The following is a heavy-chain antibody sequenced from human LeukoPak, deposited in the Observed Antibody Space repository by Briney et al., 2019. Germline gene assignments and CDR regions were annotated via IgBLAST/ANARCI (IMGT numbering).Heavy chain of an antibody. CDR2: INHSGST. Sequence: SETLSLTCAVYGGSFSGYYWSWIRHPPGKGLEWIGEINHSGSTNYNPSLKSRVTISVDTSKNQFSLKLSSVTAADTAVYYCARQGYSSGHHTYWGQGTLVTVSS. V-gene: IGHV4-34*01. CDR1: GGSFSGYY. D-gene: IGHD6-19*01. J-gene: IGHJ4*02. CDR3: ARQGYSSGHHTY.